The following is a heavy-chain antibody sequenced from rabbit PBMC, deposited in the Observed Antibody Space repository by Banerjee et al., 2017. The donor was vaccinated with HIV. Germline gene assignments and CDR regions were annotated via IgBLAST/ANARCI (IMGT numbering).Heavy chain of an antibody. CDR1: GFTLSSYY. Sequence: PLKESGGGLVTPGGNLTLTCKASGFTLSSYYMSWVRQAPGKGLEWIGIIYAGKGSTDYASWVNGRFTISSDNAQNTVDLKMTSLTAADTATYFCGRDTSSSGGFAFDPWGPGTLVTVS. CDR2: IYAGKGST. J-gene: IGHJ2*01. CDR3: GRDTSSSGGFAFDP. D-gene: IGHD1-1*01. V-gene: IGHV1S7*01.